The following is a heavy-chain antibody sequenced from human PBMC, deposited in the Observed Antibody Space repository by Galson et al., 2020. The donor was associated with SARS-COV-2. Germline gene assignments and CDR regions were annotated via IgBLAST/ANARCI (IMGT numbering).Heavy chain of an antibody. V-gene: IGHV4-59*08. CDR1: GGSISSYY. D-gene: IGHD3-3*01. Sequence: SETLSLTCTVSGGSISSYYWSWIRQPPGKGLEWIGYIYYSGSTNYNPSLKSRVTISVDTSKNQFSLKLSSVTAADTAVYYCARLPLTMYYYYGMDVWGQGTTVTVSS. J-gene: IGHJ6*02. CDR3: ARLPLTMYYYYGMDV. CDR2: IYYSGST.